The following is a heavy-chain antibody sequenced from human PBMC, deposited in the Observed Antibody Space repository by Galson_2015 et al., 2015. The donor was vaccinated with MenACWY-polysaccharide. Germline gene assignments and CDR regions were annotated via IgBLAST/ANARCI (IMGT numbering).Heavy chain of an antibody. CDR3: AKLGLKWDLPRDYSFYMDV. Sequence: SLRLSCAASGFTLSDYYMNWIRQAPGKGLEWVSYISTSGTNIYHADSVKGRFTISRDNAKNSLYQQMNSLRAGDTAVYYCAKLGLKWDLPRDYSFYMDVWGKGTMVTVSS. CDR1: GFTLSDYY. D-gene: IGHD1-26*01. J-gene: IGHJ6*03. V-gene: IGHV3-11*01. CDR2: ISTSGTNI.